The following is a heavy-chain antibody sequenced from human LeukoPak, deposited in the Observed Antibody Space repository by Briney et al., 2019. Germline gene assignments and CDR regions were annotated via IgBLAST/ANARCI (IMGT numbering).Heavy chain of an antibody. J-gene: IGHJ4*02. CDR1: GYTFTSYG. D-gene: IGHD3-22*01. V-gene: IGHV1-18*01. CDR3: ARAPTPYYYDSSGYHRFDY. Sequence: ASVKVSCKASGYTFTSYGISWVRQAPGQGLEWMGWISAYNGNTNYAQKLQGRVTMTTDTSTSTAYMELRSLRSDDTAVYYCARAPTPYYYDSSGYHRFDYWGQGTLVTVSP. CDR2: ISAYNGNT.